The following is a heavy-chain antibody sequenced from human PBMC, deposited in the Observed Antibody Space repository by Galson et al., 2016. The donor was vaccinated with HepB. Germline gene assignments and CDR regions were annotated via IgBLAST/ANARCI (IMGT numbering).Heavy chain of an antibody. Sequence: QSGAEVKKPGESLNISCKGSGYSFTSYWIGWVRQMPGKGLEWMGIIYPGDSDTRYSPSFQGQVTISADKSINTAYLQWSSLKASDTAMYYCARGPFIHYDFLTGYLDYFDYWGQGTLVTVST. CDR2: IYPGDSDT. V-gene: IGHV5-51*01. D-gene: IGHD3-9*01. J-gene: IGHJ4*02. CDR3: ARGPFIHYDFLTGYLDYFDY. CDR1: GYSFTSYW.